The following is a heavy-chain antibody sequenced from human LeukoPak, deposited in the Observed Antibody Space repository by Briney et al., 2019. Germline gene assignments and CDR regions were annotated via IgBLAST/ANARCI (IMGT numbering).Heavy chain of an antibody. CDR3: ARDQYCSGRSCYGPPDY. J-gene: IGHJ4*02. CDR2: IYYNEGT. Sequence: SETLSLTCTVSGDSISSRSYYWGWLRQPPGKGLEWIGSIYYNEGTYYNPSLKSRVTISIDTSKNQFSLKLYFVTAADTAVYYCARDQYCSGRSCYGPPDYWGQGALVIVS. V-gene: IGHV4-39*07. D-gene: IGHD2-15*01. CDR1: GDSISSRSYY.